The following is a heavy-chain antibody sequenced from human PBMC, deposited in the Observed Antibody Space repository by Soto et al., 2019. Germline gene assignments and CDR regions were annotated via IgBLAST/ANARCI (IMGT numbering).Heavy chain of an antibody. CDR2: ISGSGGST. V-gene: IGHV3-23*01. CDR1: GFTFSSYS. Sequence: PGGSLRLSCAASGFTFSSYSMSWVRQAPGKGLEWVSAISGSGGSTYYADSVKGRFTISRDNSKNTLYLQMNSLRAEDTAVYYCAKDSSPLHYISGWYNDRYGMDVWGQGTKVTVSS. J-gene: IGHJ6*02. D-gene: IGHD6-19*01. CDR3: AKDSSPLHYISGWYNDRYGMDV.